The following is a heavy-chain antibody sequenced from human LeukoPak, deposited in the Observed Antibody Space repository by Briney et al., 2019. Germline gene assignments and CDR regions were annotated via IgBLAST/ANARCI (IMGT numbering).Heavy chain of an antibody. CDR2: ISGSGGST. Sequence: PGGSLRLSCAASGFTFSSYAMSWVRQAPGKGLEWVSAISGSGGSTYYADSVKGRFTISRDNSKNTLYLQMNSLRVEDTAMYYCARTSRSSSIDDWGQGTLVTVSS. D-gene: IGHD2-15*01. CDR3: ARTSRSSSIDD. CDR1: GFTFSSYA. V-gene: IGHV3-23*01. J-gene: IGHJ4*02.